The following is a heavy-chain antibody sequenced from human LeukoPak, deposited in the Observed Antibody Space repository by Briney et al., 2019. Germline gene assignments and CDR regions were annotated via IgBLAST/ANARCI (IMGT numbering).Heavy chain of an antibody. CDR1: GYTFSGYY. Sequence: GASVKVSCKASGYTFSGYYIHWVRQAPGQGLDWLGWINPDSGGTNYAQKFQGRVTMTRDPSISTAYMELSWLRSDDTAMYYCATSRAQTLASCGGDCYSGFDYWGQGTLVSVSS. CDR2: INPDSGGT. V-gene: IGHV1-2*02. D-gene: IGHD2-21*02. J-gene: IGHJ4*02. CDR3: ATSRAQTLASCGGDCYSGFDY.